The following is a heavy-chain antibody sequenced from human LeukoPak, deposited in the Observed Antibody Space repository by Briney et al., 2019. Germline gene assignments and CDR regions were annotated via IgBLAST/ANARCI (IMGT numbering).Heavy chain of an antibody. V-gene: IGHV4-4*07. D-gene: IGHD3-22*01. J-gene: IGHJ4*02. CDR2: IYTSGST. CDR3: ARGSAVVSAFDY. Sequence: SETLSLTCTVSGGSISSYCWSWIRQPAGKGLEWIGRIYTSGSTNYNPSLKSRVTMSVDTSKNQFSLKLSSVTAADTAVYYCARGSAVVSAFDYWGQGTLVTVSS. CDR1: GGSISSYC.